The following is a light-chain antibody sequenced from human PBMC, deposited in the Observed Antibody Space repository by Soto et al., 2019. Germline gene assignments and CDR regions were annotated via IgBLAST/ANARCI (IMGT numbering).Light chain of an antibody. V-gene: IGKV3-20*01. J-gene: IGKJ1*01. CDR3: QQYGSSLPWT. CDR2: GAS. CDR1: QSVSSSY. Sequence: EIVLTQSPGTLSLSPGERATLSCRASQSVSSSYLAWYQQKPGQAPRLLIYGASSRATGIPDRFSGSGSGTDFTLTISRLEPEDFAVYYCQQYGSSLPWTFGQGTKVDI.